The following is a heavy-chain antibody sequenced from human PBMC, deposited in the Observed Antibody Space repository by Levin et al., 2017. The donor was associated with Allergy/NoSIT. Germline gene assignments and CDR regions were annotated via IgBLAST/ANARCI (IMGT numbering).Heavy chain of an antibody. Sequence: GESLKISCKASGYTFTGYYMHWVRQAPGQGLEWMGSINPNSGGTNYAQKFQGRVTMTRDTSISTAYMELSRLRSDDTAVYYCARDIRDDFWSGHGALDGWGQGTTVTVSS. CDR2: INPNSGGT. V-gene: IGHV1-2*02. CDR3: ARDIRDDFWSGHGALDG. CDR1: GYTFTGYY. J-gene: IGHJ6*02. D-gene: IGHD3-3*01.